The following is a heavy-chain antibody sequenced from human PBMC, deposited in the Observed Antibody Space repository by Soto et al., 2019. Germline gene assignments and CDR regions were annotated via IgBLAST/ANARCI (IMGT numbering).Heavy chain of an antibody. CDR2: ISGTGVST. CDR3: AGGSGSYYYHGMDA. CDR1: GFTLSSEA. D-gene: IGHD3-10*01. V-gene: IGHV3-23*01. Sequence: GVSLRLSFGASGFTLSSEAMSWIRQAPGEGLEWVSGISGTGVSTNYADSVKGRSTISRDNLKNTLYLQMNNLRAEDTAVYYCAGGSGSYYYHGMDAWGKGTTFTVPS. J-gene: IGHJ6*04.